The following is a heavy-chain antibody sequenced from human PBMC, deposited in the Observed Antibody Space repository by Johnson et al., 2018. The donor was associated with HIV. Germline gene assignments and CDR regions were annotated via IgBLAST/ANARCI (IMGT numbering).Heavy chain of an antibody. CDR1: GFTFSSYW. J-gene: IGHJ3*02. CDR3: AKASRQLVFDVAVDI. V-gene: IGHV3-48*04. CDR2: ISGSGGTI. Sequence: VQLVESGGGLVQPGGSLRLSCAASGFTFSSYWMSWVRQAPGKGLEWVSAISGSGGTIYYADSMKGRFTISRDNAKDSLYLQMNSLRAEDTAVYYCAKASRQLVFDVAVDIWGQGTMVTVSS. D-gene: IGHD6-13*01.